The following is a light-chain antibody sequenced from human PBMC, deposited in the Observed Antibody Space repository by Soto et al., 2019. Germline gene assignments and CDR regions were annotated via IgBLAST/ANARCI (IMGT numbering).Light chain of an antibody. CDR2: DAS. Sequence: DIPMTQSPSSLSASVGDRVTITCQASQDIRNYLSWYQLKPGKAPNLLIYDASTLETGVPSRFRGTGSQTDFTFTISSLQPEDIATYFCQQYHDLPYTFGQGTKLEI. CDR3: QQYHDLPYT. V-gene: IGKV1-33*01. CDR1: QDIRNY. J-gene: IGKJ2*01.